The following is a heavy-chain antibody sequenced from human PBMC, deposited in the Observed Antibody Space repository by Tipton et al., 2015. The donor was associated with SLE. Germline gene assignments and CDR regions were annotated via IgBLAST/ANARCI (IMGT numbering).Heavy chain of an antibody. Sequence: TLSLTCTVSGGSISSDYWSWIRQPPGKGLEWIGYVYYSGSTNYNPTLKSRVTISVETSKSQFSLKLNSVDAADTAVYYCARLIAVDNTVDWVDAWILGTLFAFSS. D-gene: IGHD2-15*01. CDR2: VYYSGST. V-gene: IGHV4-59*08. CDR3: ARLIAVDNTVDWVDA. J-gene: IGHJ5*02. CDR1: GGSISSDY.